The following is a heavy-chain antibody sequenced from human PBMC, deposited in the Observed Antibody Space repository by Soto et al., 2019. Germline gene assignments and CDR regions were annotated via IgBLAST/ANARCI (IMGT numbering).Heavy chain of an antibody. CDR2: IYYSGST. CDR3: ARDTAYGDNYYYYYMDV. V-gene: IGHV4-59*01. CDR1: GGSISSYY. Sequence: SETLSLTCTVSGGSISSYYWSWIRQPPGKGLEWIGYIYYSGSTNYNPSLKSRVTISVDTSKNQFSLKLSSVTAADTAVYYCARDTAYGDNYYYYYMDVWGKGTTVTVSS. J-gene: IGHJ6*03. D-gene: IGHD4-17*01.